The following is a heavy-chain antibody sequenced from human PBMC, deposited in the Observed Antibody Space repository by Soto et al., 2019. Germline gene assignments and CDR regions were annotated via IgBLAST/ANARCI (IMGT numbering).Heavy chain of an antibody. Sequence: SETLSLTCAVYCGSFSGYYWSWIRQPPGKGLEWIGEINHSGSTNYNPSLKSRVTISVDTSKNQFSLKLSSVTAADTAVYYCARGTSNYYDSSPPPYYYGMDVWGQGTTVTVSS. CDR1: CGSFSGYY. D-gene: IGHD3-22*01. CDR3: ARGTSNYYDSSPPPYYYGMDV. V-gene: IGHV4-34*01. CDR2: INHSGST. J-gene: IGHJ6*02.